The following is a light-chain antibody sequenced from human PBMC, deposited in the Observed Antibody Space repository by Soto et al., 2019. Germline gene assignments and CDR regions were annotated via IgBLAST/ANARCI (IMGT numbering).Light chain of an antibody. Sequence: QSVLSQPASVSGSPGQSITISCTGTSSDVGGYDYVCWYQQNPGKAPKLMIYAVTNRPSGVSNRFSGSKSGNTASLTISGLQAEDEADYYCSSYTSTGTVVFGGGTKVTVL. CDR2: AVT. CDR1: SSDVGGYDY. J-gene: IGLJ2*01. V-gene: IGLV2-14*01. CDR3: SSYTSTGTVV.